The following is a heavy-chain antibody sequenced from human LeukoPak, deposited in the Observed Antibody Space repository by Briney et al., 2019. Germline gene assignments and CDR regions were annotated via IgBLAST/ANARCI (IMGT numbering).Heavy chain of an antibody. CDR1: GFMFSSNW. CDR3: AKEGRSLQTY. CDR2: IKEDGTET. J-gene: IGHJ4*02. V-gene: IGHV3-7*03. D-gene: IGHD5-24*01. Sequence: GGSLRPSCAASGFMFSSNWMSWVRLAPGKGLEWVANIKEDGTETYYVDSVKGRFTISRDNAKNSLYLQMNSLRVEDTAVYYCAKEGRSLQTYWGQGTLVTVSS.